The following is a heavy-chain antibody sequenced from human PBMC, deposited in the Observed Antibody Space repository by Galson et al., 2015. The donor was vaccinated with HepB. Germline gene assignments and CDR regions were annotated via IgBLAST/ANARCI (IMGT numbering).Heavy chain of an antibody. CDR3: ARGSNWNYDY. Sequence: SETLSLTCAVSGCSISSGYYWGWIRQPPGKGLEWIGSIYYSGTIYYNPSLKSRVTKSIDASKNQFSLKLSSVTATDTAMYYCARGSNWNYDYWGQGTLVTVSS. CDR2: IYYSGTI. J-gene: IGHJ4*02. CDR1: GCSISSGYY. V-gene: IGHV4-38-2*01. D-gene: IGHD1-7*01.